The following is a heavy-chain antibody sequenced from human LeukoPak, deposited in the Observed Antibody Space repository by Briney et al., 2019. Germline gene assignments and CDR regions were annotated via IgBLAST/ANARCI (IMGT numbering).Heavy chain of an antibody. CDR2: ISSSSNYI. Sequence: SGGSLGLSCAASGFTFSSYSMNWVRQAPGKGLEWVSSISSSSNYIYYADSVKGRFTISRDNAKNSLYLQMNSLRAEDTAVYYCSGYYGMDVWGKGTTVTVSS. V-gene: IGHV3-21*01. J-gene: IGHJ6*04. CDR3: SGYYGMDV. CDR1: GFTFSSYS.